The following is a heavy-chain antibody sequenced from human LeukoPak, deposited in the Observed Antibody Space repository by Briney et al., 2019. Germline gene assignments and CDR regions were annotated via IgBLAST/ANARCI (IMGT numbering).Heavy chain of an antibody. Sequence: ASVKVSCKASGYTFTSYDINWVRQATGQGLEWMGWMNPNRGNTGYAQKFQGRVTITRNTSISTAYMELSSLRSEDTAVYYCARGLGIAALPNWFDPWGQGTLVTVSS. CDR1: GYTFTSYD. CDR2: MNPNRGNT. J-gene: IGHJ5*02. D-gene: IGHD6-6*01. V-gene: IGHV1-8*03. CDR3: ARGLGIAALPNWFDP.